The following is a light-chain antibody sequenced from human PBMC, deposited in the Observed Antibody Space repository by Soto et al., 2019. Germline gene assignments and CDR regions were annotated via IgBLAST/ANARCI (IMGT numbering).Light chain of an antibody. CDR1: TGAVTSGYY. V-gene: IGLV7-43*01. J-gene: IGLJ1*01. Sequence: QAVVTQEPSLTVSPGGTVTLICASSTGAVTSGYYPNWFQQKPGQAPRPLIYSTSNKHSWTPARFSGSLLGGKAALTLSGVQPEDEAEYYCLLYYGGAPVFGTGTKVTVL. CDR2: STS. CDR3: LLYYGGAPV.